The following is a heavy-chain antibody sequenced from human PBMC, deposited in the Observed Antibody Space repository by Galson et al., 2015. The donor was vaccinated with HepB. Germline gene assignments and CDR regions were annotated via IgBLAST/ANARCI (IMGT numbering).Heavy chain of an antibody. Sequence: SLRLSCAASGFTFSRYWMSWARQASGKGLEWVATIKEDGGEKYSVDSVKGRFTISRDNAKNSLYLQMNSLRSEDTAVYYCARGGLLSIAALSYYYGMDVWGQGTTVTVSS. J-gene: IGHJ6*02. CDR3: ARGGLLSIAALSYYYGMDV. V-gene: IGHV3-7*03. CDR1: GFTFSRYW. CDR2: IKEDGGEK. D-gene: IGHD6-6*01.